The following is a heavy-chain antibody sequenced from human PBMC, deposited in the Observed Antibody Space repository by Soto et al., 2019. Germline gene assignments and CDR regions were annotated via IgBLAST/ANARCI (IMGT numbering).Heavy chain of an antibody. CDR3: AREGGENGYSHFDY. D-gene: IGHD5-18*01. V-gene: IGHV1-69*12. J-gene: IGHJ4*02. CDR1: GGTFSSYA. CDR2: IIPIFGTA. Sequence: QVQLVQSGAEVKKPGSSVKVSCKASGGTFSSYAISWVRQAPGQGLEWMGGIIPIFGTANYAQKFQGRVTITADESTSTAHMELSSLRSEDTAVYYCAREGGENGYSHFDYWGQGTLVTVSS.